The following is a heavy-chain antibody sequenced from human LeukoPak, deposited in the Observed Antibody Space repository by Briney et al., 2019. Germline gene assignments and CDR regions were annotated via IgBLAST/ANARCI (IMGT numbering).Heavy chain of an antibody. D-gene: IGHD4-23*01. CDR2: IWYDGSNK. CDR1: GFTVSSNY. CDR3: ARGRGADYGGNSGYFDY. V-gene: IGHV3-33*08. Sequence: PGGSLRLSCAASGFTVSSNYMHWVRQAPGKGLEWVAVIWYDGSNKYYADSVKGRFTISRDNPKNTLYVQMNSLRAEDTAVYYCARGRGADYGGNSGYFDYWGQGTLVTVSS. J-gene: IGHJ4*02.